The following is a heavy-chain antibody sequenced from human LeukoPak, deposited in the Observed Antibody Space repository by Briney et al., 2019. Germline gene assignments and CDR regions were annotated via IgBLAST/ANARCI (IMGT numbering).Heavy chain of an antibody. Sequence: SETLSLTCTVSGGSISSYYWSWIRQPAGKGLEWIGRIYTSGSTNYNPSLKSRVTMSVDTSKNQFSLKLSSVTAADTAVYYCARGAMVRGIQYYMDVWGKGTTVTISS. CDR2: IYTSGST. V-gene: IGHV4-4*07. J-gene: IGHJ6*03. D-gene: IGHD3-10*01. CDR3: ARGAMVRGIQYYMDV. CDR1: GGSISSYY.